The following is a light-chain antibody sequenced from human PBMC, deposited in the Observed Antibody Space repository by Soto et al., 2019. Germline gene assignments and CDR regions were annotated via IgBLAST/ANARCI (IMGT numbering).Light chain of an antibody. CDR2: GAS. CDR3: HQADSLFT. J-gene: IGKJ3*01. Sequence: DIKMTQSPSSVSASVGDSVTITCRASQGIGTWLAWYQQKPGQAPKLLIYGASRLQSGVPSRFSGSGSVTYFTLTITSLQPEDFATYYCHQADSLFTFGPGTKVDIK. V-gene: IGKV1-12*01. CDR1: QGIGTW.